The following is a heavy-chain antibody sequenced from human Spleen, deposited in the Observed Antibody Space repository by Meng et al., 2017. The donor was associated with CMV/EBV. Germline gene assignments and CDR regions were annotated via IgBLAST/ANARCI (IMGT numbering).Heavy chain of an antibody. D-gene: IGHD1-14*01. CDR3: ARSGRNPGGIRKWWFDP. CDR1: GSFRHYY. CDR2: VNHSGST. V-gene: IGHV4-34*01. J-gene: IGHJ5*02. Sequence: GSFRHYYWSWIRQPPGKGLEWIGDVNHSGSTNYNPSLKSRVTISVDTSKNHFSLKLSSVTAADTAVYYCARSGRNPGGIRKWWFDPWGQGTLVTVSS.